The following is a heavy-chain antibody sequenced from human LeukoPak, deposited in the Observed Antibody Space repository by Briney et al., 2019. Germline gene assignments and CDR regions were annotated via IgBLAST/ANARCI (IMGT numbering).Heavy chain of an antibody. Sequence: GGSLRLSCAASGFTVNTYAMSWVSQAPGKGLEWFSAISGSGGSTYYADSVKGRFTISRDNSKNTLYLQIHSLSAEDTAVYYCAKGKGSSSSSIDWWGQGTLVTVSS. V-gene: IGHV3-23*01. D-gene: IGHD2-15*01. CDR2: ISGSGGST. J-gene: IGHJ4*02. CDR3: AKGKGSSSSSIDW. CDR1: GFTVNTYA.